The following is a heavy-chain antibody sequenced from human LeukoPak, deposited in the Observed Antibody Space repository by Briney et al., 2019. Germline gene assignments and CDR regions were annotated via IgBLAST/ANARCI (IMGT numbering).Heavy chain of an antibody. CDR3: ASDPLGDGYNHVGGGLDY. D-gene: IGHD5-24*01. V-gene: IGHV1-46*01. J-gene: IGHJ4*02. CDR2: INPSGGST. Sequence: VASVKVSCKASGYTFTSYYMHWVRQAPGQGLEWMGIINPSGGSTSYAQKFQGRVTMTRDTSTSTVYMELSSLRSEDTAVYYCASDPLGDGYNHVGGGLDYWGQGTLVTVSS. CDR1: GYTFTSYY.